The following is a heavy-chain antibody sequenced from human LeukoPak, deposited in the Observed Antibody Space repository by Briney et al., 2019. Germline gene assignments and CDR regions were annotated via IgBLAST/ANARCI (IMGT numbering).Heavy chain of an antibody. J-gene: IGHJ5*02. Sequence: GASVKVSCKASGYTFTSYYMHWVRQAPGQGLEWMGWINPNSGGTNYAQKFQGRVTMTRDTSISTAYMELSRLRSDDTAVYYCARDSMGGRGYCSGGSCYPAYWFDPWGQGTLVTVSS. V-gene: IGHV1-2*02. CDR3: ARDSMGGRGYCSGGSCYPAYWFDP. CDR2: INPNSGGT. D-gene: IGHD2-15*01. CDR1: GYTFTSYY.